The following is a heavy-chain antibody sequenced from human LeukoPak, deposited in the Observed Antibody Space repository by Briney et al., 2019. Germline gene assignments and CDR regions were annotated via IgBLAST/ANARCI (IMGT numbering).Heavy chain of an antibody. J-gene: IGHJ4*02. CDR2: IYHSGST. CDR1: NGSKSSVGYY. Sequence: SQTLPLTCTVSNGSKSSVGYYWSWIRQNPGQGLEFIGYIYHSGSTYYNPSLKRPITISMDTSENQFSLRLTAVTAADSAIYYCARTPSRTRVFDYWGQGTLVTVSS. D-gene: IGHD3-10*01. V-gene: IGHV4-31*01. CDR3: ARTPSRTRVFDY.